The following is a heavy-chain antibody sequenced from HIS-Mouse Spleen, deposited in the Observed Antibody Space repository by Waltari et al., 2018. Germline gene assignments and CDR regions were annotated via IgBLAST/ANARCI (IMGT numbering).Heavy chain of an antibody. D-gene: IGHD6-6*01. Sequence: EVQLVESGGGLVQPGGSLRLSCAASGFTFSSYSMNWVRQAPGKGLDWVASISSISSTISYADSVKGRFTISRDNAKNSLYLQMNSLRAEDTAVYYCARDGLDERNIAARRDDYWGQGTLVTVSS. J-gene: IGHJ4*02. V-gene: IGHV3-48*01. CDR2: ISSISSTI. CDR3: ARDGLDERNIAARRDDY. CDR1: GFTFSSYS.